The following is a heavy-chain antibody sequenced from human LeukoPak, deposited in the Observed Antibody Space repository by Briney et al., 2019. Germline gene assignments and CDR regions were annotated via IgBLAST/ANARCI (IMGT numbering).Heavy chain of an antibody. CDR2: ISGSGGST. D-gene: IGHD6-19*01. V-gene: IGHV3-23*01. Sequence: GGSLRLSCAASGFTVSSNYVSWVRQAPGKGLEWVSAISGSGGSTYYADSVKGRFTISRDNSKNTLYLQMNSLRAEDTAVYYCAKVLSSGWHYYYYGMDVWGQGTTVTVSS. CDR3: AKVLSSGWHYYYYGMDV. CDR1: GFTVSSNY. J-gene: IGHJ6*02.